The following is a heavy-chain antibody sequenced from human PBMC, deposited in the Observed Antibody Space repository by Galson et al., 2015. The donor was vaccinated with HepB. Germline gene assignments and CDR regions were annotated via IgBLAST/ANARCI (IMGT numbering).Heavy chain of an antibody. D-gene: IGHD6-19*01. CDR1: GGTFSSYT. J-gene: IGHJ4*02. CDR3: ARDLSSGGTEVDY. V-gene: IGHV1-69*04. Sequence: SVKVSCKASGGTFSSYTISWVRQAPGQGLEWMGRIIPILGIANYAQKFQGRVTITADKSTSTAYMELSSLRSEDTAVYYCARDLSSGGTEVDYWGQGTLVTVSS. CDR2: IIPILGIA.